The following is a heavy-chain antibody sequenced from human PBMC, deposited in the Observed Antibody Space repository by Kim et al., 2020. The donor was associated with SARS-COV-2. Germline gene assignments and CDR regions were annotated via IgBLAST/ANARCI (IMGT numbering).Heavy chain of an antibody. CDR1: GYTFTSYA. Sequence: ASVKVSCKASGYTFTSYAMRWVRQAPGQRLEWMGWINAGNGNTKYSQKFQGRVTITRDTSASTAYMELSSLRSEDTAVYYCARGGVVVPAAAHYYYGMDVWGQGTTVTVSS. CDR3: ARGGVVVPAAAHYYYGMDV. J-gene: IGHJ6*02. V-gene: IGHV1-3*01. D-gene: IGHD2-2*01. CDR2: INAGNGNT.